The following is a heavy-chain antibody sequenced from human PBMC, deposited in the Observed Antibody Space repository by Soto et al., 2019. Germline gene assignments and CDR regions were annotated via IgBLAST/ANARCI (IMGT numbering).Heavy chain of an antibody. CDR2: ISYDGSNK. Sequence: GGSLRLSCAASGFTFSSYGMHWVRQAPGKGLEWVAVISYDGSNKYYADPVKGRFTISRDNSKNTLYLQMNSLRAEDTAVYYCAKDHDYDFWSGYYIHFNYYYYGMDVWGQGTTVTVSS. V-gene: IGHV3-30*18. CDR1: GFTFSSYG. D-gene: IGHD3-3*01. CDR3: AKDHDYDFWSGYYIHFNYYYYGMDV. J-gene: IGHJ6*02.